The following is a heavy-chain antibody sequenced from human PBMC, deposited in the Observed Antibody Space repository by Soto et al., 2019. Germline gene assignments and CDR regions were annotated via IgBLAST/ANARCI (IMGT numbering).Heavy chain of an antibody. CDR1: GFTFSSYG. D-gene: IGHD2-2*02. J-gene: IGHJ4*02. Sequence: QVQLVESGGGVVQPGRSLRLSCAASGFTFSSYGMHWVRQAPGKGLEWVAVIWYDGSNKYYADSVKGRFTISRDNSKNTLYLQMKSLRAEDTAVYYCARPEYPTSISAYFDYWGQGTLVNVSS. V-gene: IGHV3-33*01. CDR3: ARPEYPTSISAYFDY. CDR2: IWYDGSNK.